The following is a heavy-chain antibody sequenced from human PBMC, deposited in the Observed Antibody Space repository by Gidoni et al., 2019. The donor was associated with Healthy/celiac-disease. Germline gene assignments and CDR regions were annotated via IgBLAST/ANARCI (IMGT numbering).Heavy chain of an antibody. V-gene: IGHV3-66*01. CDR2: IYSGGST. J-gene: IGHJ4*02. Sequence: EVQLVESGGGLVQPGGSLRLSCAAPGFTVSSNYMRWVRQAPGKGLEWVSVIYSGGSTYYADSVKGRFTISRDNSKNTLYLQMNSLRAEDTAVYYCARYAIFGVVKYCFDYWGQGTLVTVSS. CDR1: GFTVSSNY. CDR3: ARYAIFGVVKYCFDY. D-gene: IGHD3-3*01.